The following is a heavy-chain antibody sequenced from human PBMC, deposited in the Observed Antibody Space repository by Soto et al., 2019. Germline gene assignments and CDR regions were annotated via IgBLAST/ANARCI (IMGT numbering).Heavy chain of an antibody. CDR2: INEDGSVK. CDR1: GFTFSNYW. J-gene: IGHJ4*02. CDR3: EGDIEEEACYLDD. Sequence: EVQLVESGGGLVQPGGSLRLSCAASGFTFSNYWMTWVRQAPGRGLEWVANINEDGSVKGYVDSMKGRFTISRDNVRNSLSLQMDSLRVEVTAVYYCEGDIEEEACYLDDWCQRNLVTVSS. V-gene: IGHV3-7*01.